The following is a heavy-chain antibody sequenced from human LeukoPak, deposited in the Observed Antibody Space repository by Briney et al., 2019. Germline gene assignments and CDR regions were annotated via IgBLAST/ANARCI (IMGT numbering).Heavy chain of an antibody. Sequence: GGSKTLCCAASGFTFSSYWMSWVRQAPGKGLEWVANIKQDGSEKSYVDTVKGRFTISRDNAKNSLYLQMNSLRAEDTAVYYCARLSSGWYSWGESTRDPLSS. J-gene: IGHJ1*01. D-gene: IGHD6-19*01. CDR2: IKQDGSEK. CDR3: ARLSSGWYS. V-gene: IGHV3-7*05. CDR1: GFTFSSYW.